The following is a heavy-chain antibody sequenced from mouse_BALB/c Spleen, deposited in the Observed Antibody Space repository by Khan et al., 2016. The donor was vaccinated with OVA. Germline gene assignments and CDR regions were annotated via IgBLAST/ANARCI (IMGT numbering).Heavy chain of an antibody. V-gene: IGHV1-31*01. Sequence: VQLQQSGPELMKPGASVNISCKASGYSFTSYYIHWVKQSHGKSLEWIGYIDPFNGDTDYNQKFKGKATLTVDKSSNTAYMHLSSLTSEDSAVYYWVRGTFDHWGQGTLVTVSA. J-gene: IGHJ3*01. CDR2: IDPFNGDT. D-gene: IGHD3-3*01. CDR3: VRGTFDH. CDR1: GYSFTSYY.